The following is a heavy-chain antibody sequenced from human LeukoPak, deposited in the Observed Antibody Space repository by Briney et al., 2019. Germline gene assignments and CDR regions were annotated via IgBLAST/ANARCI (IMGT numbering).Heavy chain of an antibody. D-gene: IGHD1-1*01. J-gene: IGHJ4*02. CDR1: GFTFSNFW. V-gene: IGHV3-7*04. Sequence: GWSLRLSCAVSGFTFSNFWMSWVRKAPGRGLEWVANIHPEGNEKYHVESVKGRFTISRDNNKNLLFLQMNGLRVEDTAVCCCARGDDFSGDHWGQGTLVTVSS. CDR3: ARGDDFSGDH. CDR2: IHPEGNEK.